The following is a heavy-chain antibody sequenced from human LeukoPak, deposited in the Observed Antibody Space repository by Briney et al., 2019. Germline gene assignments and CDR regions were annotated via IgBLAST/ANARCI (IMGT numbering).Heavy chain of an antibody. V-gene: IGHV4-59*01. CDR3: ARAGYSYGYCFDY. CDR2: IYYSGST. J-gene: IGHJ4*02. Sequence: PSETLSLTCTVSGGSISSYYWSWIRQPPGKGLEWIGYIYYSGSTNYNPSLESRVTISVDTSKNQFSLKLSSVTAADTAVYYCARAGYSYGYCFDYWGQGTLVTVSS. CDR1: GGSISSYY. D-gene: IGHD5-18*01.